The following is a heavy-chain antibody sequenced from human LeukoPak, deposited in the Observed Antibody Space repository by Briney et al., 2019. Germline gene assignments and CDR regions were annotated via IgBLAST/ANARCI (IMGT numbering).Heavy chain of an antibody. CDR2: ISSSGITV. D-gene: IGHD6-13*01. V-gene: IGHV3-48*03. Sequence: GGSLRLSCAASGFTVSSYEMNWVRQAPGKGLEWVSYISSSGITVYYTDSVKGRFTISRDNAKSSLYLQMNSLRADDTAVYYCAKALPSSWYFFDYWGQGTLVTVSS. CDR1: GFTVSSYE. J-gene: IGHJ4*02. CDR3: AKALPSSWYFFDY.